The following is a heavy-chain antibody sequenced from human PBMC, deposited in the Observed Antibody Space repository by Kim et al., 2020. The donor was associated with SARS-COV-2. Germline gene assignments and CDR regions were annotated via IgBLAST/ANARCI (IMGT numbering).Heavy chain of an antibody. CDR1: GFTFSSYA. Sequence: GGSLRLSCAASGFTFSSYAMSWVRQAPGKGLEWVSAISGSGGSTYYADSVKGRFTISRDNSKNTLYLQMNSLRAEDTAVYYCAKVAHKGRLLWFGELPLTYWGQGTLVTVSS. D-gene: IGHD3-10*01. CDR3: AKVAHKGRLLWFGELPLTY. CDR2: ISGSGGST. V-gene: IGHV3-23*01. J-gene: IGHJ4*02.